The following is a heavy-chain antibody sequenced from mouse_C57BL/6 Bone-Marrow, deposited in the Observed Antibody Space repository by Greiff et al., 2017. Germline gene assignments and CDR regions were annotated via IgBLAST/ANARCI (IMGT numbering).Heavy chain of an antibody. J-gene: IGHJ2*01. CDR1: GYSITSGYY. Sequence: EVKLQESGPGLVKPSQSLSLTCSVTGYSITSGYYWNWIRQFPGNKLEWMGYISYDGSNNYNPSLKNRISITRNTSKNQFFLKLNSVTTEDTATYDCARGRWLHFDYWGQGTTLTVSS. V-gene: IGHV3-6*01. D-gene: IGHD2-3*01. CDR3: ARGRWLHFDY. CDR2: ISYDGSN.